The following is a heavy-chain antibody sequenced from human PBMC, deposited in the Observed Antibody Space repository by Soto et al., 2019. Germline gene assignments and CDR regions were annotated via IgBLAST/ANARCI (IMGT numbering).Heavy chain of an antibody. J-gene: IGHJ4*02. CDR3: ARVSYSYGSNLPDHDY. CDR1: GGTFSSYA. V-gene: IGHV1-69*13. D-gene: IGHD5-18*01. CDR2: IIPIFGTA. Sequence: ASVKVSCKASGGTFSSYAISWVRQAPGQGLEWMGGIIPIFGTANYAQKFQGRVTITADESTSTAYMELSSLRSEDTAVYYCARVSYSYGSNLPDHDYWGQGTLVTVSS.